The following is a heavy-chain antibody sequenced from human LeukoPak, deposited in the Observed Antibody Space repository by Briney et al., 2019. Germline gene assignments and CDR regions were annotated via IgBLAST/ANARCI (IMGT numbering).Heavy chain of an antibody. V-gene: IGHV3-23*01. D-gene: IGHD2-21*02. CDR3: AKDHIVVVTASFDY. CDR1: GFTFSTYG. CDR2: ISGSGGST. Sequence: PGGSLRLSCAASGFTFSTYGMTWVRQAPGKGLEWVSAISGSGGSTYYADSVKGRFTISRDNSKNTLYLQMNSLRAEDTAVYYCAKDHIVVVTASFDYWGQGTLVTVSS. J-gene: IGHJ4*02.